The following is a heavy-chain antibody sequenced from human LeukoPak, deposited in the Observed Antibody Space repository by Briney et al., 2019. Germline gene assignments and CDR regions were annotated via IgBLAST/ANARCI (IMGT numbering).Heavy chain of an antibody. CDR3: AKDGGVGAPQSKDDGTWYFDL. J-gene: IGHJ2*01. CDR1: GFTFDDYA. D-gene: IGHD1-26*01. V-gene: IGHV3-43*02. Sequence: GGSLRLSCAASGFTFDDYAMHWVRQAPGKGLEWVSLISGDGGSTYYADSVKGRFTISRDNSKNSLYLQMNSLRTEDTALYYCAKDGGVGAPQSKDDGTWYFDLWGRGTLVTVSS. CDR2: ISGDGGST.